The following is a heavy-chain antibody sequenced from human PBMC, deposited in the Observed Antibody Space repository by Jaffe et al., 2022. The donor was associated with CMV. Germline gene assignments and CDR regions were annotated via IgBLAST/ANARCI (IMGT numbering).Heavy chain of an antibody. J-gene: IGHJ4*02. Sequence: QVQLVESGGGVVQPGRSLRLSCAASGFTFSSYGMHWVRQAPGKGLEWVAVIWYDGSNKYYADSVKGRFTISRDNSKNTLYLQMNSLRAEDTAVYYCARDLGYWAEYFDYWGQGTLVTVSS. V-gene: IGHV3-33*08. CDR3: ARDLGYWAEYFDY. D-gene: IGHD3-16*01. CDR1: GFTFSSYG. CDR2: IWYDGSNK.